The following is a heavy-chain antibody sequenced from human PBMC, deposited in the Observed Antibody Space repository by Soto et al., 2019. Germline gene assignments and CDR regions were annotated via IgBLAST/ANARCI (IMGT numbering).Heavy chain of an antibody. CDR1: GFTFSTSA. CDR2: ISDSGGRT. J-gene: IGHJ5*02. Sequence: QLLESGGGLAQPGGSLTLSCAASGFTFSTSAMNWVRQAPGKGLAWVSLISDSGGRTHYADSVKGRFTISRDNSKNTLYLQMNSLRAEDTAVYYCAKSLDINWKNWFDPWGQGTLVTVSS. CDR3: AKSLDINWKNWFDP. D-gene: IGHD1-1*01. V-gene: IGHV3-23*01.